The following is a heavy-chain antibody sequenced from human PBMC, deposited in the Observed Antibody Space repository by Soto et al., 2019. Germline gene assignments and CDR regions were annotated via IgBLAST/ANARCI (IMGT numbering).Heavy chain of an antibody. CDR3: AAGGGLPRYY. V-gene: IGHV4-30-2*01. Sequence: HLQLQESGSGLVKPSQTLSLTCAVSGGSISSGGYSWSWIRQPPGKGLEWIGVIYHSGSTYYDPSLKSRVIISVDGSTNQSSLKLSSETAADTAAYYCAAGGGLPRYYWGQGTLVTVSS. D-gene: IGHD5-12*01. CDR1: GGSISSGGYS. J-gene: IGHJ4*02. CDR2: IYHSGST.